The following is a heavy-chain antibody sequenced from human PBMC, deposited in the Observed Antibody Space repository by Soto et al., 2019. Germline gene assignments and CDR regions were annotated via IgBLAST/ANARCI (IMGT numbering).Heavy chain of an antibody. Sequence: QVTLKESGPVLVKPTETLTLTCTVSGFSLSNARMGVSWIRQPPGKALEWLAHIFSNDEKSYSTSLKSRLTISKDTSNSPVVLTMTNMDPVDTATYYCARTQHCSGGSCYPGYWFDPWGQGTLVTVSS. J-gene: IGHJ5*02. CDR1: GFSLSNARMG. CDR3: ARTQHCSGGSCYPGYWFDP. CDR2: IFSNDEK. D-gene: IGHD2-15*01. V-gene: IGHV2-26*01.